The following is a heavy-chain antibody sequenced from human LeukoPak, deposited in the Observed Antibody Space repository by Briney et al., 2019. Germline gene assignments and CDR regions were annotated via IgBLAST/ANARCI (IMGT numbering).Heavy chain of an antibody. CDR3: ARDRPKGLLTDYYYGMDV. J-gene: IGHJ6*02. CDR1: GFTFSDYY. V-gene: IGHV3-11*01. Sequence: GGSLRLSCAASGFTFSDYYMSWIRQAPGKGLEWVSYISSSGSTIYYADSVKGRFTISRDNAKNSLYLQMNSLRAEDTAVYYCARDRPKGLLTDYYYGMDVWGQGTTVTVSS. CDR2: ISSSGSTI.